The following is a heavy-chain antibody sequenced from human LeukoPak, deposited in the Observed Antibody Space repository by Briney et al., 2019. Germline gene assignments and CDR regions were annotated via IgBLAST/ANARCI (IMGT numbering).Heavy chain of an antibody. V-gene: IGHV3-33*01. D-gene: IGHD2-2*01. CDR2: IWYDGSNK. CDR1: GFTFSSYG. Sequence: PGRSLRLSCAASGFTFSSYGMHWVRQAPGMGLEWVAVIWYDGSNKYYADSVKGRFTISRDNSKNTLYLQMNSLRAEDTAVYYCARDPRPSSTSDYYYYGMDVWGQGTTVTVSS. J-gene: IGHJ6*02. CDR3: ARDPRPSSTSDYYYYGMDV.